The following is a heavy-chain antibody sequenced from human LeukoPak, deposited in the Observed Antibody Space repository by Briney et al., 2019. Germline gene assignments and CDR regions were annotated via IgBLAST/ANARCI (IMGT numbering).Heavy chain of an antibody. J-gene: IGHJ3*02. CDR2: MYYSGTT. CDR1: GGSISNGSYY. D-gene: IGHD3-22*01. CDR3: ARQGGGDSGYYSENAFDI. V-gene: IGHV4-39*01. Sequence: SETLSLTCSVSGGSISNGSYYWGWIRQPPGKGPEWIGNMYYSGTTYYNPSLKSRVTISVDTSKNQFSLRLTSVTAADTAVYYCARQGGGDSGYYSENAFDIWGQGTMVTVSS.